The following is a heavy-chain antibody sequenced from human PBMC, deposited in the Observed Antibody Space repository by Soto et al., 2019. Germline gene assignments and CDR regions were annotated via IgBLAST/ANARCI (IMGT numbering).Heavy chain of an antibody. V-gene: IGHV1-2*02. D-gene: IGHD1-26*01. Sequence: APVKVSCKASGYTFTVYYMHWVRQAPGQGLEWMGWINPKSVGAMYPQKFQGRVTMTWDTSISTAYMALTRLRSDDTAVYYCARDLAKGGGSAGFDYWGQGTLVTVSS. J-gene: IGHJ4*02. CDR3: ARDLAKGGGSAGFDY. CDR1: GYTFTVYY. CDR2: INPKSVGA.